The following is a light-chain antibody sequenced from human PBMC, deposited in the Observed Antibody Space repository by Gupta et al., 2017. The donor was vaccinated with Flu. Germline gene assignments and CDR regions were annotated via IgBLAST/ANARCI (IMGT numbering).Light chain of an antibody. CDR1: QSLVYSDGNTV. V-gene: IGKV2-30*01. Sequence: SISCRSSQSLVYSDGNTVLHWFQQRPGQSPRRLIYLVSHRDSGVPDRFSGSGSDTDFTLKISRVEAEDVGVYFCMQGAHWPWAFGQGTKVEIK. CDR2: LVS. CDR3: MQGAHWPWA. J-gene: IGKJ1*01.